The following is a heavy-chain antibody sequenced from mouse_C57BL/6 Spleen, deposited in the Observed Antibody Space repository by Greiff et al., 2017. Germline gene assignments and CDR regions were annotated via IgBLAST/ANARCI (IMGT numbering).Heavy chain of an antibody. V-gene: IGHV5-16*01. J-gene: IGHJ2*01. CDR1: GFTFSDYY. D-gene: IGHD1-1*01. Sequence: EVKLMESEGGLVQPGSSMKLSCTASGFTFSDYYMAWVRQVPEKGLEWVANINYDGSSTYYLDSLKSRFIISRDNAKDILYLQMSSLKSEDTATYYGARERSITTVEAFDYWGQGTTLTVSS. CDR2: INYDGSST. CDR3: ARERSITTVEAFDY.